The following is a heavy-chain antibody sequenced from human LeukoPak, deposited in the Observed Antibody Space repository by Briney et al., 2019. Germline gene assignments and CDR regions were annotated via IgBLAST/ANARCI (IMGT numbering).Heavy chain of an antibody. CDR3: AHAPIGEFKKHFDY. V-gene: IGHV2-5*01. D-gene: IGHD3-10*01. CDR2: IYWNDDK. Sequence: SGPTLVNPTQTLTLTCTFSGFSLSTRGVGVGWIRQPPGKALEWFALIYWNDDKRYSPSLKSRLTITKDTSKNQVVLTMTNMDPVDTATYYCAHAPIGEFKKHFDYWGQGTLVTVSS. J-gene: IGHJ4*02. CDR1: GFSLSTRGVG.